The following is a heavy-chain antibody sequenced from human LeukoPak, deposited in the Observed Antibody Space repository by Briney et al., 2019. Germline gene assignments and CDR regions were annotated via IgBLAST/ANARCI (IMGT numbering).Heavy chain of an antibody. J-gene: IGHJ4*02. Sequence: GGSLRLSCAASGFTFSSYAMHWVRQAPGKGLEWVAVISYDASNKFYADSVKGRFTISRDNSKNTLYLQMHSLRAEDTAVYYCVRDNPRCCGVVPANIDDYWGQGTLVTVSS. D-gene: IGHD2-15*01. V-gene: IGHV3-30-3*01. CDR2: ISYDASNK. CDR1: GFTFSSYA. CDR3: VRDNPRCCGVVPANIDDY.